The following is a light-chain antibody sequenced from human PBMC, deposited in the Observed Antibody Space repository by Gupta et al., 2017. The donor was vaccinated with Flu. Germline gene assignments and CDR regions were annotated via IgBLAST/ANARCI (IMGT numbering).Light chain of an antibody. CDR3: LQDYNYPYT. CDR2: TAS. CDR1: QGIRSA. Sequence: AIQMTQSPPSLPASIGDRVTITCRASQGIRSALGWYQQKPGKAPKLLIYTASTLQTGVPSRFSGSGSGTDFTLTITSLQPEDFATYYCLQDYNYPYTFGQGTKLQIK. V-gene: IGKV1-6*01. J-gene: IGKJ2*01.